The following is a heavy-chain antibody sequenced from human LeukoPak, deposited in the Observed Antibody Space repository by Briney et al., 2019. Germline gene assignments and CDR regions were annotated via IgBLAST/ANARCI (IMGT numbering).Heavy chain of an antibody. CDR2: IYSGGST. J-gene: IGHJ4*02. D-gene: IGHD5-24*01. V-gene: IGHV3-66*01. Sequence: GGSLRLSCAASGFTVSSNYVSWVRQAPGKGLEWVSVIYSGGSTFYTDSVKGLFTISRDNSKNTVYLQMNSLRAEDTAVYYCASGRRDGYLDDWGQGTLVTVSS. CDR3: ASGRRDGYLDD. CDR1: GFTVSSNY.